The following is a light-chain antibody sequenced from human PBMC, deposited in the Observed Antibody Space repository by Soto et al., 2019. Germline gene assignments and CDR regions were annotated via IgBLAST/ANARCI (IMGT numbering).Light chain of an antibody. CDR3: LQYHNLWA. Sequence: VMTPFPPTLSECAGARATLSCRASQNIYSNVAWYQQRPGQAPRLLIYRASTRAPGIPARFSGSGSGTEFTLTISSLQSEDFTVYSCLQYHNLWAFGQGTKVDNK. J-gene: IGKJ1*01. V-gene: IGKV3-15*01. CDR1: QNIYSN. CDR2: RAS.